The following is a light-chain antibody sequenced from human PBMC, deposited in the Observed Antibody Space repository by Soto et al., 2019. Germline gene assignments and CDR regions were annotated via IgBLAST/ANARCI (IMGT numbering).Light chain of an antibody. J-gene: IGLJ1*01. V-gene: IGLV2-14*01. Sequence: SVLTQPASVCGSPGQSITISCTGTSSHLGGYNYVSWYQQHPGKAPKLMIYEVSNRPSGVSNRFSGSKSGNTASLTISGLQAEDEADYYCSSYTSSSALYVFGTGTKVTVL. CDR1: SSHLGGYNY. CDR3: SSYTSSSALYV. CDR2: EVS.